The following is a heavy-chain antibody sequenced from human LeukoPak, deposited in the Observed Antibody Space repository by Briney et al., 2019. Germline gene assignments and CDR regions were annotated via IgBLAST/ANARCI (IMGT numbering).Heavy chain of an antibody. V-gene: IGHV1-2*02. CDR3: ARETAAEPSFDP. CDR2: INPNSGGT. CDR1: GYTFTGDY. J-gene: IGHJ5*02. D-gene: IGHD6-13*01. Sequence: ASVKVSCKASGYTFTGDYMHWVRQAPGQGLEWMGWINPNSGGTNYAQKFQGRVTMTRDTSISTAYMELSRLRSDDTAVYYCARETAAEPSFDPWGQGTLVTVSS.